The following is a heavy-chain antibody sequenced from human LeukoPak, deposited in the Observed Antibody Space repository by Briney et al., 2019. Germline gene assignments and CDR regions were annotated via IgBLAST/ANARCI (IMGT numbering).Heavy chain of an antibody. CDR1: GYTFTGYF. CDR2: INPNSGGT. Sequence: ASVKVSCKASGYTFTGYFMHRVRQAPGQGLEWMRWINPNSGGTNYSLKFQGRVTMTRDTSISTAYMELGSLRSDDTAVYYCARDERYDSSGYLFDQWGQGTLVTVSS. D-gene: IGHD3-22*01. V-gene: IGHV1-2*02. CDR3: ARDERYDSSGYLFDQ. J-gene: IGHJ4*02.